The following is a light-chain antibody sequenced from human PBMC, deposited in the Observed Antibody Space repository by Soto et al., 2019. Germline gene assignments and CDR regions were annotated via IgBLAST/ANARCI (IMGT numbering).Light chain of an antibody. CDR1: SSDVGGYNF. Sequence: QSALAQPASVSGSPGQSITISCTGTSSDVGGYNFVSWYQQHPGKAPKLMIYDVTNRPSGVSNRFSGSKSGNTASLTISGLQAEDEADYYCLSYSSSTSPYVLGNGTKVTVL. J-gene: IGLJ1*01. CDR2: DVT. V-gene: IGLV2-14*01. CDR3: LSYSSSTSPYV.